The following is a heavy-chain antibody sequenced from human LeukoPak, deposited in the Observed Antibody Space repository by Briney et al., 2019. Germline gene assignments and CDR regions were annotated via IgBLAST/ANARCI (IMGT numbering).Heavy chain of an antibody. J-gene: IGHJ4*02. V-gene: IGHV3-9*01. CDR3: AKDMGDYGDPEGLFDY. CDR2: ISWNSGSM. Sequence: PGGSLRLSCAASGFTFDDYAMHWVRQAPGKGLEWVSGISWNSGSMGYADSVKGRFTISRDNAKNSLYLQMNSLRAEDTALYYCAKDMGDYGDPEGLFDYWGQGTLVTVSS. CDR1: GFTFDDYA. D-gene: IGHD4-17*01.